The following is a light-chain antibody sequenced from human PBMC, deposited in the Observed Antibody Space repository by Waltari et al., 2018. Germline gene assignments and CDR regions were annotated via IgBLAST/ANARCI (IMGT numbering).Light chain of an antibody. J-gene: IGKJ4*01. V-gene: IGKV3-11*01. CDR3: QQHRNWPLT. CDR1: HSVNNY. Sequence: EIVLTQSPATLSLSLGERATLTCRASHSVNNYLTWYQQKPGQAPKLFIHAASNWATGIPSRFSGSGSGTDFTLTISSLEPEDFAVYYCQQHRNWPLTFGGGTKVEIK. CDR2: AAS.